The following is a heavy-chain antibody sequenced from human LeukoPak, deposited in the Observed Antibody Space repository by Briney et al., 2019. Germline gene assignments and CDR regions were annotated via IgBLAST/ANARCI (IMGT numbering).Heavy chain of an antibody. CDR2: IWYDGSNK. Sequence: GGSLRLSCVASGFPFSSYWMTWVRQAPGKGLEWVAVIWYDGSNKYYADSVKGRFTISRDNSKNTLYLQMNSLRAEDTAVYYCAREGEYYDSSGYFFQPLDYWGQGTLVTVSS. D-gene: IGHD3-22*01. J-gene: IGHJ4*02. V-gene: IGHV3-33*08. CDR1: GFPFSSYW. CDR3: AREGEYYDSSGYFFQPLDY.